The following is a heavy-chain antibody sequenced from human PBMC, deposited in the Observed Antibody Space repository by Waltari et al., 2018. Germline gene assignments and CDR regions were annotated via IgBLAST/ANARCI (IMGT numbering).Heavy chain of an antibody. CDR3: TRDLYGSGGDWFDP. V-gene: IGHV3-21*03. D-gene: IGHD3-10*01. CDR2: IGGTHSNI. J-gene: IGHJ5*02. CDR1: GFRFRDFD. Sequence: EERLVGSGGGLVKPGGSLRLPCVASGFRFRDFDMTWVRQAPGTGLEWLSSIGGTHSNIFYAESVRGRFTVSRDNSKNSLYLEMSNVRAEDTGLYYCTRDLYGSGGDWFDPWGQGTLVTVSS.